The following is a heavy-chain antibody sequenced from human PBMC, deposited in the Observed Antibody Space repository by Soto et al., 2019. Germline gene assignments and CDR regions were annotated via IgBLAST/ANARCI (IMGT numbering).Heavy chain of an antibody. CDR1: GGTFSSYA. V-gene: IGHV1-69*01. CDR2: IIPIFGTA. CDR3: ARGEYSSSSDPNYYYYYGMDV. J-gene: IGHJ6*02. Sequence: QVQLVQSGAEVKKPGSSVKVSCKASGGTFSSYAISWVRQAPGQGLEWMGGIIPIFGTANYAQKFQGRVTITADESTSTAYMELSSLRSEDTAVYYCARGEYSSSSDPNYYYYYGMDVWGQGTTVTVSS. D-gene: IGHD6-6*01.